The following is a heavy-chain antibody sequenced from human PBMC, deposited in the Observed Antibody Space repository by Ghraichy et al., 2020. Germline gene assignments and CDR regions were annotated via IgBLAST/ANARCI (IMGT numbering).Heavy chain of an antibody. V-gene: IGHV4-61*02. J-gene: IGHJ4*02. D-gene: IGHD2-2*02. Sequence: SETLSLTCTVSGGSISSGSYYWSWIRQPAGKGLEWIGRIFTSGNTNYNPSLESRVTMSVDTSKNQFSLKLISVTAADTAVYYCARAYLGFCGRTGCYSHFDNWGQGTLVTVSS. CDR3: ARAYLGFCGRTGCYSHFDN. CDR1: GGSISSGSYY. CDR2: IFTSGNT.